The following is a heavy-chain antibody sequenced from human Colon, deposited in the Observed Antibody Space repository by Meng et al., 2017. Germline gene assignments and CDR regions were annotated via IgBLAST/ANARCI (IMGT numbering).Heavy chain of an antibody. CDR1: GGSISSSQW. D-gene: IGHD6-19*01. Sequence: QAPLQEPGPGLVGPSGTLSLTCEVSGGSISSSQWWSWVRQPPGKGLEWIGQIYLGGSPAYSPSLESRITMSVDKSNNQFSLRLRSVTAADTAVYYCARHGGWHFDYWGQGTLVTVSS. CDR3: ARHGGWHFDY. J-gene: IGHJ4*02. CDR2: IYLGGSP. V-gene: IGHV4-4*02.